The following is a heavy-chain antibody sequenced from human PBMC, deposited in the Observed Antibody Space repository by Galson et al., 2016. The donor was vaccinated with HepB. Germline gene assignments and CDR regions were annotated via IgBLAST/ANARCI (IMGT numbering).Heavy chain of an antibody. CDR2: FDPEDGET. CDR3: ATVGATEGGLYFDY. V-gene: IGHV1-24*01. CDR1: GYTLTELF. J-gene: IGHJ4*02. Sequence: SVKVSCKVFGYTLTELFIHWVRQAPGIGLEWMGNFDPEDGETYSAQKFQGRVTMTDDTSTDTAYMELSSLRFEDTAVYYCATVGATEGGLYFDYWGQGTLVTVSS. D-gene: IGHD1-26*01.